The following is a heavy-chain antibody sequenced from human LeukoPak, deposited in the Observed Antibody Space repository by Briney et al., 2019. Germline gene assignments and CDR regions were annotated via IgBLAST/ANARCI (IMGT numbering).Heavy chain of an antibody. D-gene: IGHD3-16*01. Sequence: GGSLRLSCAASGFTFDDYGMSWVRQAPGKGLEWVSAISGSGGSTYYADSVKGRFTISRDNSKNTLYLQMNSLRAEDTAVYYCAKPLNPVELRPYYFDYWGQGTLVTVSS. J-gene: IGHJ4*02. CDR2: ISGSGGST. CDR1: GFTFDDYG. CDR3: AKPLNPVELRPYYFDY. V-gene: IGHV3-23*01.